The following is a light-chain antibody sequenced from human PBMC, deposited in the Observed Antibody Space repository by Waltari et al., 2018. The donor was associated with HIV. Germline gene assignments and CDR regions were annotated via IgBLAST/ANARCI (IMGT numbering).Light chain of an antibody. Sequence: QSALTQPRSVSGSPGQSVTISCTGTSSDVGGYNYVSWYQQLPGKAPKLMIYDLTERPSGVPDRFSGSKSGNPASLTISGLPAEDEADYYCCSFAGSYTWLFGGGTKLTVL. CDR2: DLT. CDR1: SSDVGGYNY. CDR3: CSFAGSYTWL. V-gene: IGLV2-11*01. J-gene: IGLJ2*01.